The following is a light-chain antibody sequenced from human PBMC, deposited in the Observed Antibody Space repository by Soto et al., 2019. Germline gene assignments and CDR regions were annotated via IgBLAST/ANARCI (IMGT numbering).Light chain of an antibody. CDR2: GAS. CDR3: QQFFSAVLT. CDR1: ETISTF. J-gene: IGKJ4*01. V-gene: IGKV1-39*01. Sequence: DIQLTQSPSSLSASLGDSITITCRASETISTFLNWYQVQPGKAPRLLVYGASYLQVGVPVRFRASGSGTLFTLTIDNLQREDLASYFCQQFFSAVLTFGGGTKVEIK.